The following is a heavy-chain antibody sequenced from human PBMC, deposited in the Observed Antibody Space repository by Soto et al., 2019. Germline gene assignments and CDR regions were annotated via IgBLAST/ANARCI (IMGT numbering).Heavy chain of an antibody. CDR2: ISYDGSYK. J-gene: IGHJ3*01. CDR1: GFIFSSYG. D-gene: IGHD1-26*01. Sequence: QVQLVESGGGVVQPGRSLRLSCAASGFIFSSYGMHWVRQAPGKGLEWVTVISYDGSYKIYADSVKGRFTISRDNSQNTLYLQMSSLRVEDTAVYYCARDATGELGDAFELWGQGTMVTVS. CDR3: ARDATGELGDAFEL. V-gene: IGHV3-30*03.